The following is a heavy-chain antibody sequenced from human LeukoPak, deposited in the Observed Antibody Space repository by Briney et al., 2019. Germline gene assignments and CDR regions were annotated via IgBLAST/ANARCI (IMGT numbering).Heavy chain of an antibody. V-gene: IGHV4-39*07. Sequence: SETLSLTCTVSGGSISSSSYYWGWIRQPPGKGLEWIGRIYTSGSTNYNPSLKSRVTMSVDTSKNQFSLRLSSVTAADTAVYYCARDRTIPAAGFLIDYWGQGTLVTVSS. D-gene: IGHD6-13*01. CDR1: GGSISSSSYY. CDR3: ARDRTIPAAGFLIDY. J-gene: IGHJ4*02. CDR2: IYTSGST.